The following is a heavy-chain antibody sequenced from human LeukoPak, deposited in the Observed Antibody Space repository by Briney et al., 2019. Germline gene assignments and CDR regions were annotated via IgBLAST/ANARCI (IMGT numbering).Heavy chain of an antibody. D-gene: IGHD4-17*01. V-gene: IGHV3-23*01. CDR1: GFTFGDYA. J-gene: IGHJ5*02. CDR3: AKVDYGDYAWFDP. CDR2: ISGSGGST. Sequence: GGSLRLSCTASGFTFGDYAMSWVRQAPGKGLEWVSAISGSGGSTYYADSVKGRFTISRDNSKNTLYLQMNSLRAEDTAVYYCAKVDYGDYAWFDPWGQGTLVTVSS.